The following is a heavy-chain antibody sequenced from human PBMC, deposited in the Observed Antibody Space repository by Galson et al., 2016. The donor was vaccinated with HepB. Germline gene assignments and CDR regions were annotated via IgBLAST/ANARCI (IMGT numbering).Heavy chain of an antibody. V-gene: IGHV3-74*01. CDR1: GSPFSAYW. Sequence: SLRLSCAAPGSPFSAYWMQWVRQVPGKGLVWVSRLTTDGIIGYADSVLGRFTISRDNAKNTLYLHMDSLRAEDTAVYYCARENHYVLDVWGQGTTGTVSS. CDR3: ARENHYVLDV. J-gene: IGHJ6*02. CDR2: LTTDGIIG. D-gene: IGHD1-14*01.